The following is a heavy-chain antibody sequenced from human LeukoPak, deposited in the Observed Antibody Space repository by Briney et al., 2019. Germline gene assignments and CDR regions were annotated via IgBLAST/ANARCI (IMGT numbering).Heavy chain of an antibody. Sequence: PSETLSLTCTVSGGSISSYYWSWIRQPPGKGLEWIGYIYYSGSTNYNPSLKSRVTISVDTSKNQFSLKLSSVTAADTAVYYCARGGYWFGELLYSPLDYRGQGTLVTVSS. CDR2: IYYSGST. V-gene: IGHV4-59*01. D-gene: IGHD3-10*01. J-gene: IGHJ4*02. CDR3: ARGGYWFGELLYSPLDY. CDR1: GGSISSYY.